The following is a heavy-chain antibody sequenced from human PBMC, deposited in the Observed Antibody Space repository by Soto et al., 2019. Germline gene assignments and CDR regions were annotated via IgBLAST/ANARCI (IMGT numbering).Heavy chain of an antibody. Sequence: SETLSLTCTVSGGSISSYYWSWIRQPPGKGLEWIGYIYYSGSTNYNPSLKSRVTISVDTSKNQFSLKLSSVTAADTAVYYCARVLFGWIYGMDVWGQGTTVTVSS. V-gene: IGHV4-59*01. J-gene: IGHJ6*02. CDR3: ARVLFGWIYGMDV. D-gene: IGHD3-16*01. CDR2: IYYSGST. CDR1: GGSISSYY.